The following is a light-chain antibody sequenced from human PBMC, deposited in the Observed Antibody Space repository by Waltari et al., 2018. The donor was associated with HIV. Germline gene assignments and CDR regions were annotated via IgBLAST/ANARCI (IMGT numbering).Light chain of an antibody. J-gene: IGLJ2*01. V-gene: IGLV1-36*01. CDR2: YDD. Sequence: QSVLTQPPSVSEAPRQRVTISCSGSSSTIGNNAVYWYQQLPGKAPKLLIYYDDLLPSGVSDRFSGSKSGTSASLAISGLQSEDEADYYCAAAWDDSLNGPVFGGGTKLTVL. CDR1: SSTIGNNA. CDR3: AAAWDDSLNGPV.